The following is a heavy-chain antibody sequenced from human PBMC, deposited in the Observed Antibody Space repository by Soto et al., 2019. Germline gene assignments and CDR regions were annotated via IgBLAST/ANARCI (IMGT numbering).Heavy chain of an antibody. CDR2: IYYSGST. CDR3: ARHPLLLNGMDV. D-gene: IGHD2-15*01. CDR1: GGSISSSSYY. J-gene: IGHJ6*02. Sequence: PSETLSLTCTVSGGSISSSSYYWGWIRQPPGKGLEWIGSIYYSGSTYYNPSLKSRVTISVDTSKNQFSLKLSSVTAADTAVYYCARHPLLLNGMDVWGQGTTVTLSS. V-gene: IGHV4-39*01.